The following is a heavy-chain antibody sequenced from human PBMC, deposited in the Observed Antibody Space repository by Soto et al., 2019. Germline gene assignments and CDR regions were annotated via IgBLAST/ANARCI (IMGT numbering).Heavy chain of an antibody. CDR1: GYTFTGYY. CDR2: INPNSGGT. D-gene: IGHD2-15*01. Sequence: ASVKVSCKASGYTFTGYYMHWVRQAPGQGLEWMGWINPNSGGTNYAQKFQGWVTMTRDTSISTAYMELSRLRSDDTAVYYCARSYCSGGSCYWVGAFDIWGQGTMVTVSS. V-gene: IGHV1-2*04. J-gene: IGHJ3*02. CDR3: ARSYCSGGSCYWVGAFDI.